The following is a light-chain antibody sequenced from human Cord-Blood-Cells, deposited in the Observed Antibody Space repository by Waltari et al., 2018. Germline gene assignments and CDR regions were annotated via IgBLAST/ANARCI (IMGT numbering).Light chain of an antibody. CDR3: SSYTSSSTVV. CDR2: DVS. Sequence: QSALTQPASVSGSPGQSITISCPGTSSDVGGYNYVSWYQQHPGKAPKLLIYDVSNRPSGVSNRFSGSKSGNTASLTISGLQAEDEADYYCSSYTSSSTVVFGGWTKLTVL. CDR1: SSDVGGYNY. V-gene: IGLV2-14*01. J-gene: IGLJ2*01.